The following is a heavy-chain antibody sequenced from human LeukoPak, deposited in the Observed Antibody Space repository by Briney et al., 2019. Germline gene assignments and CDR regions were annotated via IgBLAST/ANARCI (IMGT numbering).Heavy chain of an antibody. CDR1: GFNFITAA. D-gene: IGHD5-24*01. CDR2: IGSSGGST. J-gene: IGHJ3*01. V-gene: IGHV3-23*01. Sequence: GGSLRLSCAASGFNFITAAMTWVRQAPGKGLEWDSLIGSSGGSTYYADSVKGRFTISRDNSNHTLSLQMNSLRVEDTAIYYCVKDIQLSTWGLGTMVTVSS. CDR3: VKDIQLST.